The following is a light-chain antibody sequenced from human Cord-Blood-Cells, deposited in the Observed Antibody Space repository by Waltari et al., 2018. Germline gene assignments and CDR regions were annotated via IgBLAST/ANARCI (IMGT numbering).Light chain of an antibody. Sequence: EIVLTQSPGTLSLSPGERATLSCRASQSVSSSYLAWYQQKPGQAPRLLIYGASSRATCSPDRFSGSVSGTDFTLTISRLEPEDFAVYYCQQYGSSPITFGQGTRLEI. J-gene: IGKJ5*01. V-gene: IGKV3-20*01. CDR3: QQYGSSPIT. CDR2: GAS. CDR1: QSVSSSY.